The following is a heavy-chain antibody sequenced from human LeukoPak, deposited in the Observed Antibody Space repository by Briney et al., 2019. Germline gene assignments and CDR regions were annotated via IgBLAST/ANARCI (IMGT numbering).Heavy chain of an antibody. CDR3: AKDSKWVVPV. V-gene: IGHV3-30-3*01. Sequence: PGGSLRLSCAASGFTFSSYAMHWVRQAPGKGLEWVAVISYDGSNKYYADSVKGRFTISRDNSKNTLYLQMNSLRAEDTAVYYCAKDSKWVVPVWGQGTLVTVSS. CDR2: ISYDGSNK. J-gene: IGHJ4*02. D-gene: IGHD2-2*01. CDR1: GFTFSSYA.